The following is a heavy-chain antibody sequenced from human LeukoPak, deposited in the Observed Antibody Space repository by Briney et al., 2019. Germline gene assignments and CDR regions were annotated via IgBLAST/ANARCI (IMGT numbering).Heavy chain of an antibody. CDR2: IKQDGSEK. J-gene: IGHJ4*02. CDR3: ARVSNAYSSSSNSPYYFDY. Sequence: AGGSLRLSCAASGFTFSSYWMSWVRQAPGKGLEGVANIKQDGSEKYYVDSVKGRFTISRDNAKNSLYLQMNSLRAEDTAVYYCARVSNAYSSSSNSPYYFDYWGQGTLVTVSS. V-gene: IGHV3-7*01. D-gene: IGHD6-6*01. CDR1: GFTFSSYW.